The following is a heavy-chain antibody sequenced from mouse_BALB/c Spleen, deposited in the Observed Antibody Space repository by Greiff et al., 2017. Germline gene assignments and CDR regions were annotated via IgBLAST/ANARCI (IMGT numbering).Heavy chain of an antibody. V-gene: IGHV2-6-7*01. D-gene: IGHD4-1*01. J-gene: IGHJ4*01. CDR1: GFSLTGYG. CDR2: IWGDGST. Sequence: QVQLKQSGPGLVAPSQSLSITCTVSGFSLTGYGVNWVRQPPGKGLEWLGMIWGDGSTDYNSALKSRLSISKDNSKSQVFLKMNSLQTDDTARYYCARDGGLDYYAMDYWGQGTSVTVSS. CDR3: ARDGGLDYYAMDY.